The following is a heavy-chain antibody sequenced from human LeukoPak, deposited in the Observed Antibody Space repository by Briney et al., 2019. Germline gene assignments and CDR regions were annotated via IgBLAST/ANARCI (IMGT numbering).Heavy chain of an antibody. CDR3: ARSSYGFWSGYYSYFDY. V-gene: IGHV4-59*01. CDR2: IYYSGST. J-gene: IGHJ4*02. Sequence: SETLSLTCTVSGGSISSYYWSWIRQPPGKGLEWIGYIYYSGSTNYNPSLKSRVTISVDTSKNQFSLKLSSVTAADTAVYYCARSSYGFWSGYYSYFDYWGQGTLVTVSS. D-gene: IGHD3-3*01. CDR1: GGSISSYY.